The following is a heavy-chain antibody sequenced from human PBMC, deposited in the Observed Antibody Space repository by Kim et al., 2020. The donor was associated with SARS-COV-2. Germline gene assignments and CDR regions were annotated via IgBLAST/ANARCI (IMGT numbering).Heavy chain of an antibody. CDR3: ASLGRAANDAFDI. V-gene: IGHV1-69*02. J-gene: IGHJ3*02. Sequence: YAQTFQGRVTMTADKSTSTAYMELSSLRSEDTAVYYCASLGRAANDAFDIWGQGTMVTVSS.